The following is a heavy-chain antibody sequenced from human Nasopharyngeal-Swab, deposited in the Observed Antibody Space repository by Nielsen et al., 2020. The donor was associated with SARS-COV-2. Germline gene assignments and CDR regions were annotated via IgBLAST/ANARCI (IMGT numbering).Heavy chain of an antibody. V-gene: IGHV4-38-2*01. D-gene: IGHD1-26*01. CDR1: GYSISSGYY. Sequence: SETLSLTCAVSGYSISSGYYWGWIRQPPGKGLEWIGSIYHSGSTYYNSSLKSRVTISVDTSKNQFSLKLSSVTAADTAVYYCASVTEWELGAFDIWGQGTMVTVSS. CDR2: IYHSGST. J-gene: IGHJ3*02. CDR3: ASVTEWELGAFDI.